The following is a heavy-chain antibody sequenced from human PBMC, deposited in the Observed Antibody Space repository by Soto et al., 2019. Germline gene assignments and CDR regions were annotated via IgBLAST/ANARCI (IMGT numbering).Heavy chain of an antibody. CDR3: ARENRMVTPLFDY. V-gene: IGHV3-30-3*01. J-gene: IGHJ4*02. CDR1: GFTFSSYA. D-gene: IGHD5-18*01. Sequence: GGSLRLSCAASGFTFSSYAMHWVRQAPGKGLEWVAVISYDGSNKYYADSVKGRFTISRDNSKNTLYLQMNSLRAEDTAVYYCARENRMVTPLFDYWGQGTLVTVSS. CDR2: ISYDGSNK.